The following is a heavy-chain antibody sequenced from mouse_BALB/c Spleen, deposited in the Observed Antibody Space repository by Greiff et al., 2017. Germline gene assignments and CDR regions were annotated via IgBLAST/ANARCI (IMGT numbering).Heavy chain of an antibody. J-gene: IGHJ3*01. CDR1: GFTFSSYG. Sequence: EVQGVESGGDLVKPGGSLKLSCAASGFTFSSYGMSWVRQTPDKRLEWVATISSGGSYTYYPDSVKGRFTISRDNAKNTLYLQMSSLKSEDTAMYYCARHGYDYWGQGTLVTVSA. CDR3: ARHGYDY. D-gene: IGHD2-3*01. CDR2: ISSGGSYT. V-gene: IGHV5-6*01.